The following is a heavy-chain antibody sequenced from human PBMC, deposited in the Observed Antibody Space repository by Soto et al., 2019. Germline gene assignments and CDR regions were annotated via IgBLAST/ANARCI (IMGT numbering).Heavy chain of an antibody. CDR2: IWYDGSNK. J-gene: IGHJ4*02. CDR3: ARVAVVRGVIKDYFDY. V-gene: IGHV3-33*01. D-gene: IGHD3-10*01. CDR1: GFTFSSYG. Sequence: QVQLVESGGGVVQPGRSLRLSCAASGFTFSSYGMHWVRQAPGKGLELVAVIWYDGSNKYYADSVKGRFTISRDNSKNTLYLQMNSLRAEDTAVYYCARVAVVRGVIKDYFDYWGQGTLVTVSS.